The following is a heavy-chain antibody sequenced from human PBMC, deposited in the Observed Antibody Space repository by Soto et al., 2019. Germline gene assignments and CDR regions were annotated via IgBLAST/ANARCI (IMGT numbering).Heavy chain of an antibody. CDR2: IIPILGIA. J-gene: IGHJ4*02. D-gene: IGHD5-12*01. V-gene: IGHV1-69*02. CDR1: GGTFSSYT. CDR3: ARTPGSSYDLFGY. Sequence: QVQLVQSGAEVKKPGSSVKVSCKASGGTFSSYTISWVRQAPGQGLEWMGRIIPILGIANYAQKFQGRVTISADKSTSTAYVELSRLRSEDTAVYYCARTPGSSYDLFGYWGQGTLVTVSS.